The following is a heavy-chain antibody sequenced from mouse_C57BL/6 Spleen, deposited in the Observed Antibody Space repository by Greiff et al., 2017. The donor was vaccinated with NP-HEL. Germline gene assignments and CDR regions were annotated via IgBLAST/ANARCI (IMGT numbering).Heavy chain of an antibody. CDR3: AREPYYYGSSYWYSDV. V-gene: IGHV5-4*01. D-gene: IGHD1-1*01. CDR2: ISDGGSYT. Sequence: EVKVVESGGGLVKPGGSLKLSCAASGFTFSSYAMSWVRQTPEKRLEWVATISDGGSYTYYPDNVKGRFTISRDNAKNNLYLQMSHLKSEDTAMYYCAREPYYYGSSYWYSDVWGTGTTVTVSS. CDR1: GFTFSSYA. J-gene: IGHJ1*03.